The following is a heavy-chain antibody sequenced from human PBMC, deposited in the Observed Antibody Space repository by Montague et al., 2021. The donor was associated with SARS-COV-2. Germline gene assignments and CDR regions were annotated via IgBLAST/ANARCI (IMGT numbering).Heavy chain of an antibody. CDR3: ARLVVRSKPRILENDAFDF. CDR1: GYNFSTYW. V-gene: IGHV5-51*01. J-gene: IGHJ3*01. Sequence: QSGAEVKKPGESLRISCKGSGYNFSTYWIAWVRQMPGKGLEWVGVIYPGDSDTKYSPSFQGQVTMSADTSISTAYLEGSSLKASDTAMFYCARLVVRSKPRILENDAFDFWGQGTKVTVSS. D-gene: IGHD1-1*01. CDR2: IYPGDSDT.